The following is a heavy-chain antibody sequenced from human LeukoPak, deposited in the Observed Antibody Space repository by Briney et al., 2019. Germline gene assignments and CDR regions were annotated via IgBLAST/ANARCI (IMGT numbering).Heavy chain of an antibody. CDR2: ISAYNGNT. J-gene: IGHJ3*02. D-gene: IGHD3-3*01. V-gene: IGHV1-18*01. CDR3: ARESSYYDFWSGYHNGPYDAFDI. CDR1: GYTFTSYG. Sequence: GASVKGSCKASGYTFTSYGISWVRQAPGQGLEWMGWISAYNGNTNYAQKLQGRVTMTTDTSTSTAYMELRSLRSDDTAVYYCARESSYYDFWSGYHNGPYDAFDIWGQGTIVTVSS.